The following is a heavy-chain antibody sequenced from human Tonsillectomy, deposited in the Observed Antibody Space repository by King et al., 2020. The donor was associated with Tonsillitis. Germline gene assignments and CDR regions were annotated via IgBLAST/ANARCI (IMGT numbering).Heavy chain of an antibody. D-gene: IGHD6-19*01. Sequence: QLVQSGAEVKKPGASVKVSCKTSGYTFTSYGISWVRQAPGQGLEWMAWISGYNGNTNYAQKLQGRVTVTTDTSTSAAYMELRSLTSDDTAGYYCARMHSSGWFTSSYFFDYWGQGTLVTVSS. CDR1: GYTFTSYG. V-gene: IGHV1-18*01. CDR3: ARMHSSGWFTSSYFFDY. J-gene: IGHJ4*02. CDR2: ISGYNGNT.